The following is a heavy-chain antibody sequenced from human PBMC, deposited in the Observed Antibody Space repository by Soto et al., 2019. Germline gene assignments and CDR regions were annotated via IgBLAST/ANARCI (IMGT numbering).Heavy chain of an antibody. D-gene: IGHD7-27*01. V-gene: IGHV4-31*03. CDR2: ISYSETT. CDR3: ARERAGTHDWGVFDY. CDR1: GGSINSGGYY. Sequence: TLSLTCTVSGGSINSGGYYWNWIRQHPGKGLEWIGYISYSETTYYKPSLKSRVTISVDSSKNQFSLKLSSVTAADTAVYYCARERAGTHDWGVFDYWGQGSLVTVSS. J-gene: IGHJ4*02.